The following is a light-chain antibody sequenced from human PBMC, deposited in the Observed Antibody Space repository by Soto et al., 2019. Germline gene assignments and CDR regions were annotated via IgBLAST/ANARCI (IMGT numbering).Light chain of an antibody. CDR3: QQYGSFPAT. CDR2: AAS. V-gene: IGKV1-39*01. CDR1: QNIRNY. Sequence: IQMTQSPSSLSASVGDRVTITCRASQNIRNYLNWYQQRPGKTPNLLVYAASTLQSGVPSRFSGSGSGTHFTLTVSSVQPEDSATYYCQQYGSFPATFGQGTKVDIK. J-gene: IGKJ1*01.